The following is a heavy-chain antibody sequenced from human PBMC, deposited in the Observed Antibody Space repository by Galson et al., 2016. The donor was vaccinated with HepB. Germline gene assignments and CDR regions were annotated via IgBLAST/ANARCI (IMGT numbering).Heavy chain of an antibody. J-gene: IGHJ2*01. D-gene: IGHD2-15*01. CDR3: ARRLRPTPMKPRYFDV. CDR1: GGSFSGYY. Sequence: ETLSLTCAVSGGSFSGYYWTWVRQPPGKGLEWIGEIHHSGSTNYNPSLKSRVTLSVDTSRNQFSLHLSSITAADTAVYDCARRLRPTPMKPRYFDVWGRGTLVTVSS. CDR2: IHHSGST. V-gene: IGHV4-34*01.